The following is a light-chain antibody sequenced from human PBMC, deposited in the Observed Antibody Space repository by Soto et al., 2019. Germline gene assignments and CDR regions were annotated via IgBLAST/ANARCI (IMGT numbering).Light chain of an antibody. CDR3: SSYAGSNNFV. J-gene: IGLJ2*01. CDR1: SSDVGGYNY. CDR2: EVS. V-gene: IGLV2-8*01. Sequence: QSALTQPPSASGSPGQSVTISCTGTSSDVGGYNYVSWYQQHPGKAPKLMIYEVSKRPSGVPDRFSGSKSGNTASLTVSGLQAGDEADYYCSSYAGSNNFVFGGGTKLTVL.